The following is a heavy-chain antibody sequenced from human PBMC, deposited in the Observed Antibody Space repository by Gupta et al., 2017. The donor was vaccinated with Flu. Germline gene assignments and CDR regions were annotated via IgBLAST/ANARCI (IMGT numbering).Heavy chain of an antibody. V-gene: IGHV3-43*01. J-gene: IGHJ6*02. CDR2: ISWDGGST. Sequence: EVQLVASGGVVVQPGGSLRLSCAASGFTYDAYTMHCVRQAPGKGLEWVSLISWDGGSTYYADSVKGRFTISRDNSKNSLYLQMNSLRTEDTALYYCAKEGIAASPYYYYGMDVWGQGTTVTVSS. D-gene: IGHD6-13*01. CDR1: GFTYDAYT. CDR3: AKEGIAASPYYYYGMDV.